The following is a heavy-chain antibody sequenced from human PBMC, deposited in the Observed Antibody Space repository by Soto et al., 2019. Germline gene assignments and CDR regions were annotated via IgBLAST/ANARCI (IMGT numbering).Heavy chain of an antibody. D-gene: IGHD1-26*01. Sequence: QLQLQESGPGLVKPSQTLSLTCTVSGGSISSGGYYWSWIRQHPGKGLEWIGYIYYSVSTYYNPSLNSPGTKSVNPPKNRFSLKPVPVAAADTALYNYGSVVVWEPQLARLYYWGPGNLGT. V-gene: IGHV4-31*01. J-gene: IGHJ4*02. CDR2: IYYSVST. CDR1: GGSISSGGYY. CDR3: GSVVVWEPQLARLYY.